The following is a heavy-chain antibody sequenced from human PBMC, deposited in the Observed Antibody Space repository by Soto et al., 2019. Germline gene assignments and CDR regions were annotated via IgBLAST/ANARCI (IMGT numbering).Heavy chain of an antibody. Sequence: QVTLKESGPVLVKPTETLTLTCTVSGFSLSNARMGVSWIRQPPGKALEWLAHIFSNDEKSYSTSLKSRLTISKDTSNSQVVLTMTNMDTADTATYYCARIQDSGYDSTEDYWGQGTLVTVSS. J-gene: IGHJ4*02. CDR2: IFSNDEK. CDR1: GFSLSNARMG. V-gene: IGHV2-26*01. D-gene: IGHD5-12*01. CDR3: ARIQDSGYDSTEDY.